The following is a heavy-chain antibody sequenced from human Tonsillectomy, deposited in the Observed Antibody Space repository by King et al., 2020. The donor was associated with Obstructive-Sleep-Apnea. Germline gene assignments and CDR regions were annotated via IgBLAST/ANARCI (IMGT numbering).Heavy chain of an antibody. J-gene: IGHJ4*02. CDR3: ARGMGTYSGSLDY. CDR2: ISYDEVNE. Sequence: QLVQSGGGVVQPGRSLRLSCAASEFSFSTYAMHWVRQAPGKGLEWVAVISYDEVNEYYPDSVKGRFTISRDNSKNTLFLQMTSLRAEDRAVYYCARGMGTYSGSLDYWGQGTLVTVSS. D-gene: IGHD1-26*01. V-gene: IGHV3-30*04. CDR1: EFSFSTYA.